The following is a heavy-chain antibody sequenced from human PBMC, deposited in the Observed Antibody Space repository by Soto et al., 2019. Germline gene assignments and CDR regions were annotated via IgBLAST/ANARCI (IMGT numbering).Heavy chain of an antibody. CDR2: IIPIFGTA. J-gene: IGHJ6*02. CDR1: GGTFSSYA. V-gene: IGHV1-69*12. CDR3: ARDGVASASVYYYYGMDV. D-gene: IGHD3-3*01. Sequence: QVQLVQSGAEVKKPGSSVKVSCKASGGTFSSYAISWVRQAPGQGLEWMGGIIPIFGTANYAQKFQGRVTITADESTSTAYMELSSLRSEDTAVYYCARDGVASASVYYYYGMDVWGQGTTVTVSS.